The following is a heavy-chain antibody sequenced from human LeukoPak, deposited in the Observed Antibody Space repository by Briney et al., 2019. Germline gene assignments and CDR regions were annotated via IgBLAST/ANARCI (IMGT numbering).Heavy chain of an antibody. CDR2: IHYTGST. V-gene: IGHV4-30-2*01. Sequence: PSENLSLNGTGSGGSIDSGGYAWSWIGQPPGKGLEWIGSIHYTGSTSYNPSLDSRVTISIDRAKDQFSLKLNSVTAADTAIYYCARFDRSGEEWFDPWGQGTLVTVSS. J-gene: IGHJ5*02. D-gene: IGHD3-22*01. CDR1: GGSIDSGGYA. CDR3: ARFDRSGEEWFDP.